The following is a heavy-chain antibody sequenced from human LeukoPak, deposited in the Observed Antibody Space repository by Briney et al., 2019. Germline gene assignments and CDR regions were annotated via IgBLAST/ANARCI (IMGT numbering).Heavy chain of an antibody. CDR3: ARDLVVRGVIDAFDI. Sequence: GASVKVSCKASGYTFTGYYMHWVRQAPGQGLEWMGWINPNSGGTNYAQKFQGRVTMTRDTSISTAYMELSSLRSEDTAVYYCARDLVVRGVIDAFDIWGQGTMVTVSS. D-gene: IGHD3-10*01. V-gene: IGHV1-2*02. CDR2: INPNSGGT. J-gene: IGHJ3*02. CDR1: GYTFTGYY.